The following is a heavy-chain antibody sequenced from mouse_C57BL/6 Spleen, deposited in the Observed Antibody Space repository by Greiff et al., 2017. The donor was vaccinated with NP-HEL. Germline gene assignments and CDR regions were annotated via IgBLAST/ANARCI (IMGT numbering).Heavy chain of an antibody. V-gene: IGHV14-4*01. J-gene: IGHJ2*01. CDR3: TTNPISPSDY. Sequence: EVQLQQSGAELVRPGASVKLSCTASGFNIKDDYMHWVKQRPEQGLEWIGWIDPENGDTEYASKFQGKATITADTSSNTAYLQLSSLTSEDTAVYYCTTNPISPSDYWGQGTTLTVSS. CDR1: GFNIKDDY. CDR2: IDPENGDT.